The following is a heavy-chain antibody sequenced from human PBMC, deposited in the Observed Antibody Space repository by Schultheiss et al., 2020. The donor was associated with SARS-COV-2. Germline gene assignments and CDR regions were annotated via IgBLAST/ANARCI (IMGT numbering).Heavy chain of an antibody. J-gene: IGHJ6*02. CDR3: ARAGRSSSSRSDYYYYGMDV. V-gene: IGHV3-30*01. CDR1: GFTFSSYA. CDR2: ISYDGSNK. Sequence: GESLKISCAASGFTFSSYAMHWVRQAPGKGLEWVAVISYDGSNKYYADSVKGRFTISRDNSKNTLYLQMNSLRAEDTAVYYCARAGRSSSSRSDYYYYGMDVWGQGTTVTVSS. D-gene: IGHD6-6*01.